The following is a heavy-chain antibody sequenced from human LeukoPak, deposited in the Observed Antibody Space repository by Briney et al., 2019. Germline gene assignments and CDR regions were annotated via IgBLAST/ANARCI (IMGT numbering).Heavy chain of an antibody. CDR3: ARDRGVAVVAATLVY. J-gene: IGHJ4*02. CDR1: GYKFTGYY. D-gene: IGHD2-15*01. V-gene: IGHV1-2*02. CDR2: TNPNSGGT. Sequence: ASVKVSCKASGYKFTGYYIHWVRQAPGQGLEWMGWTNPNSGGTNYAQKFQGRVTMTRDTSISTAYMELSRLRSDDTAVYYCARDRGVAVVAATLVYWGQGILVTVSS.